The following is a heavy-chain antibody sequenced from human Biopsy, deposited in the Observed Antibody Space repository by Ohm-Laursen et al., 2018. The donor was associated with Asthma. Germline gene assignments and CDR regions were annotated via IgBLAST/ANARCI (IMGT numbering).Heavy chain of an antibody. D-gene: IGHD6-19*01. CDR3: ATGLAVVHPGAFDI. CDR2: INWIGGST. V-gene: IGHV3-20*01. CDR1: GFSFSYYW. Sequence: GSLRLSCAASGFSFSYYWMTWVRQGPGKGLEWVSGINWIGGSTGYADSVKGRFTISRDNAKNSLYLQMNSLRAEDTALYHCATGLAVVHPGAFDIWGQGTMVTVSS. J-gene: IGHJ3*02.